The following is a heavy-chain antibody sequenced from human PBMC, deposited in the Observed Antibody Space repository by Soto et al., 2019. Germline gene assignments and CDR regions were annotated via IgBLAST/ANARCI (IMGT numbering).Heavy chain of an antibody. Sequence: ASVKVSCKASGGTFSSYAISWVRQAPGQGLEWMGGIIPIFGTANYAQKFQGRVTITADESTSTAYMELSSLRSEDTAVYYCARIEMATIDGDYWGQGXLVTVYS. D-gene: IGHD5-12*01. J-gene: IGHJ4*02. CDR1: GGTFSSYA. CDR2: IIPIFGTA. CDR3: ARIEMATIDGDY. V-gene: IGHV1-69*13.